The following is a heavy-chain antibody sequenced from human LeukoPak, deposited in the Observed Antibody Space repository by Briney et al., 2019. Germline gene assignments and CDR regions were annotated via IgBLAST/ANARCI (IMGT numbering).Heavy chain of an antibody. CDR3: ARGGDYGDLRYFDY. J-gene: IGHJ4*02. Sequence: PSETLSLTCTVYGGSINNFYWSWLRQPPGMGLEWIGYIYYRGSTNYNPSLKSRVTFSVDTSKNPLSLRLNSVTAADTAVYYCARGGDYGDLRYFDYWGQGTLVTVSS. CDR1: GGSINNFY. D-gene: IGHD4-17*01. V-gene: IGHV4-59*01. CDR2: IYYRGST.